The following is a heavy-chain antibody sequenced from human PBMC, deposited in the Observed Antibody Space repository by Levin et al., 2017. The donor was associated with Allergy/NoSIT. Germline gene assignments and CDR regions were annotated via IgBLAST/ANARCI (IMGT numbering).Heavy chain of an antibody. CDR2: IYYSGST. J-gene: IGHJ5*02. CDR1: GGSISSYY. D-gene: IGHD6-13*01. CDR3: ARVRAAAGINWFDP. Sequence: PSETLSLTCTVSGGSISSYYWSWIRQPPGKGLEWIGYIYYSGSTNYNPSLKSRVTISVDTSKNQFSLKLSSVTAADTAVYYCARVRAAAGINWFDPWGQGTLVTVSS. V-gene: IGHV4-59*01.